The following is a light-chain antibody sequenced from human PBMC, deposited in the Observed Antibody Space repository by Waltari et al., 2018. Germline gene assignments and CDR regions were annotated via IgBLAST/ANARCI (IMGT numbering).Light chain of an antibody. CDR2: RNN. Sequence: QSVLTQPPSASGTPGQRVTIPCSGSSSNIGSNYVYWYQQLPGTAPKLLIYRNNQRPSGVPDRFSGSKSGTSASLAISGLRSEDEADYYCAAWDDSSVVFGGGTKLTVL. CDR3: AAWDDSSVV. J-gene: IGLJ2*01. V-gene: IGLV1-47*01. CDR1: SSNIGSNY.